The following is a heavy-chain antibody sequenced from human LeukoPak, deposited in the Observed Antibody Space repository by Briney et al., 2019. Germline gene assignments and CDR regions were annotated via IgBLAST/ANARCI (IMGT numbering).Heavy chain of an antibody. D-gene: IGHD3-22*01. V-gene: IGHV3-23*01. CDR2: ISGSGGST. J-gene: IGHJ4*02. Sequence: GGSLRLSCGASGFTFSAYYMSWVRQAPGKGLEWVSAISGSGGSTYYADSVKGRFTISRDNSKNTLYLQMNSLRAEDTAVYYCAKDEGSSGCKNWGQGTLVTVSS. CDR3: AKDEGSSGCKN. CDR1: GFTFSAYY.